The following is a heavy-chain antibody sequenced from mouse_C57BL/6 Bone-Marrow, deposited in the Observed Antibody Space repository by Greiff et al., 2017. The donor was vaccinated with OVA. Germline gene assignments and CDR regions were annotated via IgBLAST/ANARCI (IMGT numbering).Heavy chain of an antibody. Sequence: QVQLQQSGAELVKPGASVKISCKASGYTFTDYYINWVKQRPGQGLEWIGKIGPGSGSTYYNEKFKGKATLTADNSSSTAYMQLSSLTSEDSAVYFCAREGSGPNPCYYYAMDYWGQGTSVTVSS. CDR2: IGPGSGST. CDR3: AREGSGPNPCYYYAMDY. V-gene: IGHV1-77*01. CDR1: GYTFTDYY. J-gene: IGHJ4*01. D-gene: IGHD3-2*02.